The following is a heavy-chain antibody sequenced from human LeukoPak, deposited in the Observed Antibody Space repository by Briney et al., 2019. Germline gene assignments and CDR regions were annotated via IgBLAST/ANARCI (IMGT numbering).Heavy chain of an antibody. J-gene: IGHJ4*02. V-gene: IGHV4-34*01. CDR2: NNHSGTT. D-gene: IGHD3/OR15-3a*01. CDR1: GGSFSGYY. CDR3: ARGGLANYFDY. Sequence: PSETLSLTCVVYGGSFSGYYWSWIRQPPGKGRECIGENNHSGTTNYNPSLKSRVTISVDTSKNQFSLKQTSVTAADTAVYYCARGGLANYFDYWGQGTLVPVSS.